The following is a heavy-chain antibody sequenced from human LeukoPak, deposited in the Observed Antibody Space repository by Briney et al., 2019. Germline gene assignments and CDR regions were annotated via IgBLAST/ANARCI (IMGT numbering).Heavy chain of an antibody. J-gene: IGHJ4*02. V-gene: IGHV3-23*01. D-gene: IGHD3-22*01. CDR3: APHPSSGYYAY. CDR2: ISGSGGST. Sequence: GGSLRLSCAASGFTFSSYAMSWVRQAPGKGLEWVSTISGSGGSTYYADSVKGRFTISGDNSKNTLYLQMNSLRAEDTAVYYCAPHPSSGYYAYWGQGTLVTVSS. CDR1: GFTFSSYA.